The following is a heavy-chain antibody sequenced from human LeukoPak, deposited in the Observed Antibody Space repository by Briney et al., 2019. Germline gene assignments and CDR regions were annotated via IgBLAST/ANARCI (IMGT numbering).Heavy chain of an antibody. CDR2: IHPNSGGT. J-gene: IGHJ1*01. Sequence: ASVKVSCKASGYTFTGYYLHWVRQAPGQGLEWMGWIHPNSGGTNYVQKFQGRVTMTRDTSISTAYMELSSLRSDDTAVYYCARLAAVPGWGQGTLVTVSS. CDR1: GYTFTGYY. D-gene: IGHD6-19*01. CDR3: ARLAAVPG. V-gene: IGHV1-2*02.